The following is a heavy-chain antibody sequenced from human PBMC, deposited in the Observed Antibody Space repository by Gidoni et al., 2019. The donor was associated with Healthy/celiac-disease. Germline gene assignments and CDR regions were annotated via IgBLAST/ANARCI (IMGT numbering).Heavy chain of an antibody. D-gene: IGHD5-18*01. CDR3: ASASPPVGYVGIPHSV. CDR2: IIPIFGTA. Sequence: QVQLVQSGAEVKKPGSSVKVSCKASGGPFSSYAISWVRQAPGQGLEWMGGIIPIFGTANYAQKFQGRVTITADESTSTAYMELSSLRSEDTAVYYCASASPPVGYVGIPHSVWGQGTLVTVSS. V-gene: IGHV1-69*01. J-gene: IGHJ4*02. CDR1: GGPFSSYA.